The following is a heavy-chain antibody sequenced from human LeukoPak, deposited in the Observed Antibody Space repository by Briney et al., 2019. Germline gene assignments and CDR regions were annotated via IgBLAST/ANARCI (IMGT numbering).Heavy chain of an antibody. D-gene: IGHD3-3*01. V-gene: IGHV3-7*01. CDR3: TRGDPDF. CDR2: IKQDGSAK. Sequence: GGSLRLSCAASGFTFSNYWMQWVRQAPGKGLEWVANIKQDGSAKYYVDSVKGRFTISKDSAENSLYLQMNSLRVDDTAVYYCTRGDPDFWGQGTLVTVSS. CDR1: GFTFSNYW. J-gene: IGHJ4*02.